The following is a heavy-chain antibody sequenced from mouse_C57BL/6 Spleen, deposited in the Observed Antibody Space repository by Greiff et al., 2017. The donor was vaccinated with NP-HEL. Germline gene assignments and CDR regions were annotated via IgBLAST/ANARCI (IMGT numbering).Heavy chain of an antibody. CDR3: ARRGDYDAMDY. CDR2: IYPGDGDT. CDR1: GYAFSSSW. V-gene: IGHV1-82*01. J-gene: IGHJ4*01. Sequence: LVESGPELVKPGASVKISCKASGYAFSSSWMNWVKQRPGKGLEWIGRIYPGDGDTNYNGKFKGKATLTADKSSSTAYMQLSSLTSEDSAVYFCARRGDYDAMDYWGQGTSVTVSS.